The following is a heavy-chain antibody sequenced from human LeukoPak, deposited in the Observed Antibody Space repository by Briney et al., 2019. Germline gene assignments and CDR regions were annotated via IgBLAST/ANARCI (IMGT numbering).Heavy chain of an antibody. CDR3: ARVSHVLLWFGELGGMDV. J-gene: IGHJ6*04. V-gene: IGHV3-48*03. Sequence: GGSLRLSCAASGFTFSSYEMNWVRLAPGKGLEWVSYISSSGSTIYYADSVKGRFTISRDNAKNSLYLQMNSLRAEDTAVYYCARVSHVLLWFGELGGMDVWGKGTTATVSS. CDR1: GFTFSSYE. D-gene: IGHD3-10*01. CDR2: ISSSGSTI.